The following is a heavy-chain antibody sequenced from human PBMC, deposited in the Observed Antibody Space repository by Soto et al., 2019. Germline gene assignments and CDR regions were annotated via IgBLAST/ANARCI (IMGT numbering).Heavy chain of an antibody. CDR1: GFTFSIDA. J-gene: IGHJ4*02. CDR3: AKGRETTSIFDY. Sequence: VHLLESGGGLVQPGGSLRLSCVASGFTFSIDAMSWVRQAPGKGLEWVSLIRGSGDFTEYAGSVKGRFTISRDNSKNTVSLQMNSLRADDTAEYYCAKGRETTSIFDYWGQGILVTVSS. D-gene: IGHD4-17*01. V-gene: IGHV3-23*01. CDR2: IRGSGDFT.